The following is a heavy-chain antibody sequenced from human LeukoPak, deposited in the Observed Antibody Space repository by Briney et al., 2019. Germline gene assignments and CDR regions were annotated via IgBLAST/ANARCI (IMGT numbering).Heavy chain of an antibody. CDR1: GGSISSYY. CDR2: IYYSGST. V-gene: IGHV4-59*12. CDR3: ARDLGTRGAYWYFDL. Sequence: SETLSLTCTVSGGSISSYYWSWIRQPPGKGLEWIGYIYYSGSTNYNPSLKSRVTISVDTSKNQFSLKLSSVTAADTAVYYCARDLGTRGAYWYFDLWGRGTLVTVSS. D-gene: IGHD3-16*01. J-gene: IGHJ2*01.